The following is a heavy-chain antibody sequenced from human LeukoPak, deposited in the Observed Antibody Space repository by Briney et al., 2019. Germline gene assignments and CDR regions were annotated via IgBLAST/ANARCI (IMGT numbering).Heavy chain of an antibody. D-gene: IGHD6-13*01. CDR1: GFTFSDYY. J-gene: IGHJ4*02. Sequence: PGGSLRLSCAASGFTFSDYYMSWIRQATGKGLEWVSYISSSSSYTNYADSVKGRFTISRDNAKNSLYLQMNSLRAEDTAVYYCAREWIPYSRDDYWGQGTLVTVSS. V-gene: IGHV3-11*06. CDR3: AREWIPYSRDDY. CDR2: ISSSSSYT.